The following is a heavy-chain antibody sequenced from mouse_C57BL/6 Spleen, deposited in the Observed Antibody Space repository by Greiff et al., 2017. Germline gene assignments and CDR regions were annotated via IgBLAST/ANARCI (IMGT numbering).Heavy chain of an antibody. CDR3: AGGDFDY. CDR2: IRNKANGYTT. J-gene: IGHJ2*01. CDR1: GFTFTDYY. V-gene: IGHV7-3*01. Sequence: EVQLQQSGGGLVQPGGSLSLSCAASGFTFTDYYMSWVRQPPGKALEWLGFIRNKANGYTTEYSASVKGRFTISRDNSQSILYLQMNALRAEDSATYYCAGGDFDYWGQGTTLTVSS.